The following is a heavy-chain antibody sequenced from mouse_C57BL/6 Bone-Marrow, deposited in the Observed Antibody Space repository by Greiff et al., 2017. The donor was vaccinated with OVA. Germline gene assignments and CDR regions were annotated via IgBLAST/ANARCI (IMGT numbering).Heavy chain of an antibody. Sequence: QVQLQQPGAELVRPGSSVKLSCKASGYTFTSYWMHWVKQRPIQGLEWIGNIDPSDSETHYNQKFKDKATLTVDKSSSKAYMQISSLTSEDSSVYFCARGGYHGGFAYWGQGTLVTVSA. CDR3: ARGGYHGGFAY. V-gene: IGHV1-52*01. CDR2: IDPSDSET. J-gene: IGHJ3*01. D-gene: IGHD2-2*01. CDR1: GYTFTSYW.